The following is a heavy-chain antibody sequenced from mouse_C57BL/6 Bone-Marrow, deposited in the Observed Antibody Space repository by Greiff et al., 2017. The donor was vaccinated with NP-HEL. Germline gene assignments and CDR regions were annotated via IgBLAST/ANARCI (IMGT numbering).Heavy chain of an antibody. CDR3: ASPYDYLYAMDY. J-gene: IGHJ4*01. D-gene: IGHD2-4*01. Sequence: EVKLMESGGDLVKPGGSLKLSCAASGFTFSSYGMSWVRQTPDKRLEWVATISSGGSYTYYPDSVKGRFTISRDNAKNTLYLQMSSLKSEDTAMYYCASPYDYLYAMDYWGQGTSVTVSS. CDR1: GFTFSSYG. CDR2: ISSGGSYT. V-gene: IGHV5-6*01.